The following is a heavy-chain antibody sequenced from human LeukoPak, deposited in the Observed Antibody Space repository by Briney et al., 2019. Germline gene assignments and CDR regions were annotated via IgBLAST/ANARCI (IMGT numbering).Heavy chain of an antibody. D-gene: IGHD6-13*01. J-gene: IGHJ4*02. CDR1: GYTFTSYG. V-gene: IGHV1-69*06. Sequence: ASVRVSCKASGYTFTSYGISWVRQAPGQGLEWMGGIIPIFGTANYAQKFQGRVTITADKSTSTAYMELSSLRSEDTAVYYCARSSIIAAAGPYYFDYWGQGTLVTVSS. CDR3: ARSSIIAAAGPYYFDY. CDR2: IIPIFGTA.